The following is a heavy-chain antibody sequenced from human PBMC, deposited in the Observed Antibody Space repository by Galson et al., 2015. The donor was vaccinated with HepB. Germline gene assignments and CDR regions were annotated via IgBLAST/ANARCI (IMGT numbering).Heavy chain of an antibody. CDR3: ARSLPYDSSGYYRRYYYYYGMDV. V-gene: IGHV6-1*01. D-gene: IGHD3-22*01. CDR1: GDSVSSNSAA. CDR2: TYYRSKWYN. J-gene: IGHJ6*02. Sequence: CAISGDSVSSNSAAWNWIRQSPSRGLEWLGRTYYRSKWYNDYAISVKSRITINPDTSKNQFSLQLNSVTPEDTAVYYCARSLPYDSSGYYRRYYYYYGMDVWGQETTVTVSS.